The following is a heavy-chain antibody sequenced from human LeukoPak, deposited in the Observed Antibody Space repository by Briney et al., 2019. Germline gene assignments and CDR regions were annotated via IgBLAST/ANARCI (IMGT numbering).Heavy chain of an antibody. J-gene: IGHJ3*02. CDR3: ARPPLDCSSTSCYNDAFDI. D-gene: IGHD2-2*02. Sequence: GESLKISCKGSGYSFTNYWIGWVRQMPGKGLEWVGIICPGDSDTRYSPSFQGQVTISADKSISTAYLQWSSLKASDTAMYYCARPPLDCSSTSCYNDAFDIWGQGTMVTVSS. CDR2: ICPGDSDT. CDR1: GYSFTNYW. V-gene: IGHV5-51*01.